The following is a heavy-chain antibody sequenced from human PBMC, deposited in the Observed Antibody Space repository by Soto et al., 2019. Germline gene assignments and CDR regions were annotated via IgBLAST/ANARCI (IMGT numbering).Heavy chain of an antibody. Sequence: QVQLQQSGPGLVKPSQTLSLTCAISGDSVSSNSAAWNWIRQSPSRGLEWLGRTLYRSKWYNEYAVSVKSRITINPDTSKNHFSLQLNSVTPEDTAMYYCARAGRYTYAYSFDYWGQGTVVTVSS. V-gene: IGHV6-1*01. CDR3: ARAGRYTYAYSFDY. CDR1: GDSVSSNSAA. D-gene: IGHD3-16*01. J-gene: IGHJ4*02. CDR2: TLYRSKWYN.